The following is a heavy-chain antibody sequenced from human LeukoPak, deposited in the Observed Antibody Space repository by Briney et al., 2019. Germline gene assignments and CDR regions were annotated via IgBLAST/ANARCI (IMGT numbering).Heavy chain of an antibody. Sequence: GGSLKLSCAASGFTFSGSAMHWVRQASGKGLEWVGRIRSKANSYATAYAASVKGSFTISRDDSKNTAYLQMNSLKTEDTAVYYCTRMPGQLVRHYYYGMDVWGQGTTVTVSS. J-gene: IGHJ6*02. CDR1: GFTFSGSA. D-gene: IGHD6-13*01. V-gene: IGHV3-73*01. CDR2: IRSKANSYAT. CDR3: TRMPGQLVRHYYYGMDV.